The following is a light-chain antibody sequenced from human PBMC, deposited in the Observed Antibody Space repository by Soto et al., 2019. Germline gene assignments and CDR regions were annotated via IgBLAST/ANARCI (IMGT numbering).Light chain of an antibody. V-gene: IGLV2-23*01. Sequence: SISYTETSSDVGAYNLVSWYQQHPGKAPKLIIYDGNKRPSGVSNRFSASKSGNTASLTISRLQAEDEADYYCCSYAGLSTPYVSGTGTKFTVL. CDR3: CSYAGLSTPYV. CDR1: SSDVGAYNL. J-gene: IGLJ1*01. CDR2: DGN.